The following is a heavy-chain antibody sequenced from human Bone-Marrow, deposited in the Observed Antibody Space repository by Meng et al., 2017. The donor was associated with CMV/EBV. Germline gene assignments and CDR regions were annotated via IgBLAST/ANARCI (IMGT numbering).Heavy chain of an antibody. CDR2: IYYSGSS. CDR3: ARHRLSRLRDIVVVGNWFDP. J-gene: IGHJ5*02. Sequence: ISSSNWRGWIRQPPGKGLEWIGYIYYSGSSYYNPSLKSRVTMSVDTSKNQFSLKLSSVTAADTAVYYCARHRLSRLRDIVVVGNWFDPWGQGTLVTVSS. CDR1: ISSSNW. D-gene: IGHD2-2*01. V-gene: IGHV4-28*01.